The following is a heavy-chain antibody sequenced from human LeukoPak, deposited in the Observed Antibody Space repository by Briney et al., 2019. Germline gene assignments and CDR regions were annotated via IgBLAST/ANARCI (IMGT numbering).Heavy chain of an antibody. V-gene: IGHV4-4*07. CDR2: IYGSGIT. J-gene: IGHJ6*03. CDR1: GGSVISNY. Sequence: PSETLSLTCTVSGGSVISNYWSWIRQSAGTGLEWIGRIYGSGITDYNPSLKSRVTMSLDTSRKQFSLRLTSVTAADTAVYYCARLKFYDSTGYSPGYYMDVWGKGTTVSVFS. D-gene: IGHD3-22*01. CDR3: ARLKFYDSTGYSPGYYMDV.